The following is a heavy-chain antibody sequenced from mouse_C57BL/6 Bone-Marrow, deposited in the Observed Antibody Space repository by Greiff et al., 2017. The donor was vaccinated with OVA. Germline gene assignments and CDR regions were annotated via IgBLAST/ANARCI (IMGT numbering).Heavy chain of an antibody. CDR2: ISDGGSYT. CDR3: ARDRLLWFAY. J-gene: IGHJ3*01. CDR1: GFTFSSYA. V-gene: IGHV5-4*01. Sequence: EVHLVESGGGLVKPGGSLKLSCAASGFTFSSYAMSWVRQTPEKRLEWVATISDGGSYTYYPDNVKGRFTISRDNAKNNLYLQMSHLKSEDTAMYYCARDRLLWFAYWGQGTLVTVSA. D-gene: IGHD2-3*01.